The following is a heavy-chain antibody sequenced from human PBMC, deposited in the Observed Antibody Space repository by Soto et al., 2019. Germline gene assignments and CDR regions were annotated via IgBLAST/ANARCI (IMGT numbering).Heavy chain of an antibody. V-gene: IGHV2-5*01. CDR3: ALRKADLPYFDWLSLFSNS. Sequence: QITLKESGPTLVKPTQTLTLTCTFSGFSLGTFGVGVGWIRQPPGKALEWLALIYWNDDKRYSPSLEGRLTITKDTAKSQVFLTMTNLDPVDTATYYCALRKADLPYFDWLSLFSNSWGQGTLVSVSS. CDR2: IYWNDDK. J-gene: IGHJ4*02. CDR1: GFSLGTFGVG. D-gene: IGHD3-9*01.